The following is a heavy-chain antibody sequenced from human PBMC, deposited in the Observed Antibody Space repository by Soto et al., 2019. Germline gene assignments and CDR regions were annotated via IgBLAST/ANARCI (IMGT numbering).Heavy chain of an antibody. D-gene: IGHD6-13*01. J-gene: IGHJ4*01. CDR1: HCSVISDPFS. CDR2: IYDRGNT. Sequence: PXETLALPCTVSHCSVISDPFSWTWIRQRPGKGLEWVGCIYDRGNTYYRPSLQRRVSISIDTSQKQFSLRFNAGTAADTAVYDCARSGYGSSDFDPWGQGTRVTVSS. V-gene: IGHV4-31*03. CDR3: ARSGYGSSDFDP.